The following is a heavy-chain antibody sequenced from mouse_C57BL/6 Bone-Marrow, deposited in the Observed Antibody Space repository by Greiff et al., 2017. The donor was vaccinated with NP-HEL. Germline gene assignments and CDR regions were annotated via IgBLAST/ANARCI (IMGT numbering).Heavy chain of an antibody. D-gene: IGHD1-1*01. Sequence: EVQLQQSGPELVKPGASVKISCKASGYTFTDYYMNWVKQSHGKSLEWIGDINPNNGGTSYNQKFKGKATLTVDKSSSTAYMELRSLTSEDSAVYYCARQYYGSGDYWGQGTTLTVSS. CDR3: ARQYYGSGDY. CDR2: INPNNGGT. V-gene: IGHV1-26*01. J-gene: IGHJ2*01. CDR1: GYTFTDYY.